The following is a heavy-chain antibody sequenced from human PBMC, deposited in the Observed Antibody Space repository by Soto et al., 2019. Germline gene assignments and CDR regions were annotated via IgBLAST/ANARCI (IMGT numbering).Heavy chain of an antibody. CDR1: GLTFSSYA. V-gene: IGHV3-23*01. D-gene: IGHD4-17*01. J-gene: IGHJ4*02. CDR2: ISGSGGST. Sequence: GGSLRLSCAASGLTFSSYALSWVRQAPGKGLEWVSAISGSGGSTYYADSVKGRFTISRDNSKNTLYLQMNSLRAEDTAVYYCAKDLVMTTVTTSLGFDYWGQGTLLTVSS. CDR3: AKDLVMTTVTTSLGFDY.